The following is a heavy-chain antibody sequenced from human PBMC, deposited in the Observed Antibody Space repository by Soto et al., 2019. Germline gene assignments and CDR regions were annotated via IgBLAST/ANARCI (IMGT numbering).Heavy chain of an antibody. CDR2: LTGSSSNI. J-gene: IGHJ4*02. CDR3: ANGRATYGLLTHDY. CDR1: GFSFRNYA. V-gene: IGHV3-23*01. Sequence: GGSLRLSCAASGFSFRNYAMSWVRQAPGKVLEWISTLTGSSSNIYYADAVKGRFAISRDNSRNTLYLQMNSLTAEDTAVYYCANGRATYGLLTHDYWGQGTLVTVSS. D-gene: IGHD3-10*01.